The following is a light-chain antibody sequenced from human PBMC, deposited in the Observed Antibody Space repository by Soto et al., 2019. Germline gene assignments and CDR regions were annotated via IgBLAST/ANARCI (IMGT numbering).Light chain of an antibody. CDR1: QDINDY. V-gene: IGKV1-33*01. Sequence: DIQMTQSPYSLSASVGARVTITCQASQDINDYLNWYQQKPGKAPQLLIYDSSNLETGVPSRFSGSGSGTDFTLTISSLQPEDVATCYCQQYHTPFTFGPGTKVDIK. CDR3: QQYHTPFT. CDR2: DSS. J-gene: IGKJ3*01.